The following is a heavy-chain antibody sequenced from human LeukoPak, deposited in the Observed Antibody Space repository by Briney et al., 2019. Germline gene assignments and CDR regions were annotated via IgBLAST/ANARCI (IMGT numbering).Heavy chain of an antibody. D-gene: IGHD4-11*01. J-gene: IGHJ4*02. Sequence: GGSLRLSCAASGITFSSHTTKWVRQAPGEGLEWVSSISSSSSYIYYAGSVKGRFTISRDNAKNSLFLQMTSLRAEDTAVYYCARDRSRNYGYYFDFWGQGTLVSVSS. V-gene: IGHV3-21*01. CDR1: GITFSSHT. CDR2: ISSSSSYI. CDR3: ARDRSRNYGYYFDF.